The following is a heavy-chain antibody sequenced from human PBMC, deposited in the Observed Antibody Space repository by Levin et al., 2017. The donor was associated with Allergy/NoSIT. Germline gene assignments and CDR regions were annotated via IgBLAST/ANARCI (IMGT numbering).Heavy chain of an antibody. J-gene: IGHJ6*02. CDR3: ARDDRVTVNLNQHFGMDV. Sequence: HPGGSLRLSCAASGFTFSNYFIHWVRQAPGKGLEWVAVISYGGKSQYYVESVQGRFTISRDNSKNTLYLQMDSLRDEDTAVYYCARDDRVTVNLNQHFGMDVWGQGTTVIVSS. CDR1: GFTFSNYF. CDR2: ISYGGKSQ. D-gene: IGHD3-22*01. V-gene: IGHV3-30*03.